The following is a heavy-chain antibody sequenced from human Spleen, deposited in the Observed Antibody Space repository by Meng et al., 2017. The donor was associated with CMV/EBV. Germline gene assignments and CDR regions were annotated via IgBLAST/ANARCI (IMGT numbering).Heavy chain of an antibody. J-gene: IGHJ4*02. CDR2: ISYDGSNK. Sequence: GESLKISCAASGFTFSSYTINWVRQAPGKGLEWVAVISYDGSNKYYADSVKGRFTISRDNSKNTLYLQMNSLRAEDTALYYCAKCLSGTGSDYWGQGTLVTVSS. CDR1: GFTFSSYT. D-gene: IGHD1-26*01. V-gene: IGHV3-30*18. CDR3: AKCLSGTGSDY.